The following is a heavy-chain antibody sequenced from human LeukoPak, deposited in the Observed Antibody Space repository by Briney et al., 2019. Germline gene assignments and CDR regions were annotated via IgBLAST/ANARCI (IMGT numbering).Heavy chain of an antibody. Sequence: PGGSLRLSCAASGFTFSSYWMSWVRQAPGKGLEWVANIKQDGSEKYYVDSVKGRFTISRDSAQSSLYLQMHSLRAEDTAVYYCASAAGNSVYWGQGTLVTVSS. CDR2: IKQDGSEK. J-gene: IGHJ4*02. V-gene: IGHV3-7*03. D-gene: IGHD5/OR15-5a*01. CDR1: GFTFSSYW. CDR3: ASAAGNSVY.